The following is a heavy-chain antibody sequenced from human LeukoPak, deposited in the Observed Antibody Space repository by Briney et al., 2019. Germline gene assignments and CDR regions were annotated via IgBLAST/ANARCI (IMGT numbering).Heavy chain of an antibody. CDR2: INPNSGGT. J-gene: IGHJ4*02. CDR1: GYTFTGYY. V-gene: IGHV1-2*06. D-gene: IGHD3-22*01. Sequence: ASVKVSCKASGYTFTGYYMHWVRQAPGQGLEWMGRINPNSGGTNYAQKFQGRVTMTRDTSISTAYMELSRLRSEDTAVYYCARGPRDYYDSSGYSKGMDYWGQGTLVTVSS. CDR3: ARGPRDYYDSSGYSKGMDY.